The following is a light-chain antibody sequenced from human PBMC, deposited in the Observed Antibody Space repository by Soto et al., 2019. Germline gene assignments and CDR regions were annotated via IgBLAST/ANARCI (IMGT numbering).Light chain of an antibody. CDR1: QSVSSY. CDR2: GAS. J-gene: IGKJ1*01. Sequence: EIVLTQSPATLSLSPGERATLSCRASQSVSSYLAWYQQKPGQAPRVLIYGASSRATGIPDRFSGSGSGTDFTLTIRRLEPEDFAVYYCQQYGRSTWTFGQGTKVDIK. V-gene: IGKV3-20*01. CDR3: QQYGRSTWT.